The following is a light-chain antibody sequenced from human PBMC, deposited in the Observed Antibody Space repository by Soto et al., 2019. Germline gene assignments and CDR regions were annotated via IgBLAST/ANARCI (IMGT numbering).Light chain of an antibody. V-gene: IGKV1-12*02. CDR3: LSGHSRP. J-gene: IGKJ4*01. Sequence: DVQMTQSPSSVSASVGCRVTITCRASQGLSTYLAWYQQKPGKAPKLLIYAASNLQSGVPSRFGGSGSGTDFTLTISSLQPEDFATYYCLSGHSRPFGGGTKVDIK. CDR1: QGLSTY. CDR2: AAS.